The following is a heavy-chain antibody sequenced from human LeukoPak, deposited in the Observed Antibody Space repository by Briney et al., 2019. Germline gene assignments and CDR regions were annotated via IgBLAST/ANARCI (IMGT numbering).Heavy chain of an antibody. J-gene: IGHJ6*03. CDR1: GGSISSGSYY. CDR3: ARWGSGWYRSEYYYYYMDV. V-gene: IGHV4-61*02. CDR2: IYTSGST. D-gene: IGHD6-19*01. Sequence: SETLSLTCTVSGGSISSGSYYWSWIRQPAGEGLEWIGRIYTSGSTNYNPSLKSRVTISVDTSKNQFSLKLSSVTAADTAVYYCARWGSGWYRSEYYYYYMDVWGKGTTVTVSS.